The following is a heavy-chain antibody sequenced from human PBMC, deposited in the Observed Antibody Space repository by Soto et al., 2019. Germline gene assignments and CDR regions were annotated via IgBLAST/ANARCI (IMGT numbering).Heavy chain of an antibody. J-gene: IGHJ4*02. CDR1: GGCISSGGYS. V-gene: IGHV4-30-2*01. D-gene: IGHD3-3*01. CDR2: IYHSGST. CDR3: AGTVWSGYFDY. Sequence: PSETLSLTCAVSGGCISSGGYSWSWIRQPPGKGLEWIGYIYHSGSTYYNPSLKSRVTISVDRSKNQFSLKLSSVTAADTAMYYCAGTVWSGYFDYWGQGTLVTVSS.